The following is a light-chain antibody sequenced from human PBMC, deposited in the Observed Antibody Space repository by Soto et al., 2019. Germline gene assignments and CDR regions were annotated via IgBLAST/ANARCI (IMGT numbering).Light chain of an antibody. CDR1: HRVSSY. Sequence: DILMTQSPATMLVSPGDSATLSCRASHRVSSYLAWYQHKPGQAPRLLIYGASTRATGIPARFSGSGSGTVFTLTISSLQSEDFAVYFCQQYNNWPLTFGGGTKVEIK. CDR2: GAS. J-gene: IGKJ4*01. CDR3: QQYNNWPLT. V-gene: IGKV3-15*01.